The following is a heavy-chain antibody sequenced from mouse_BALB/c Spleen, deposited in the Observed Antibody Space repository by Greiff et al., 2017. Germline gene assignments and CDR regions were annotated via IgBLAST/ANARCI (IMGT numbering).Heavy chain of an antibody. J-gene: IGHJ4*01. V-gene: IGHV5-12-1*01. CDR1: GFAFSSYD. Sequence: EVQLVESGGGLVKPGGSLKLSCAASGFAFSSYDMSWVRQTPEKRLEWVAYISSGGGSTYYPDTVKGRFTISRDNAKNTLYLQMSSLKSEDTAMYYCAREATYYGNGYAMDYWGQGTSVTVSS. CDR2: ISSGGGST. D-gene: IGHD2-10*01. CDR3: AREATYYGNGYAMDY.